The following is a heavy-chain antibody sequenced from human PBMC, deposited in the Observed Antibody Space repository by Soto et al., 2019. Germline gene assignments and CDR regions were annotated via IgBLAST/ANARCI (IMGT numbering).Heavy chain of an antibody. V-gene: IGHV3-33*01. CDR3: ARGGYYDSGFDY. Sequence: QVQLVESGGGVVQPGRSLRLSCAASGFTFSSYGMHWVRQAPGKGLEWVAVIWYDGSNKYYADSVKGRFTISRDNSKNTLYLRMNSLRAEDTAVYYCARGGYYDSGFDYWGQGTLVTVSS. J-gene: IGHJ4*02. D-gene: IGHD3-22*01. CDR1: GFTFSSYG. CDR2: IWYDGSNK.